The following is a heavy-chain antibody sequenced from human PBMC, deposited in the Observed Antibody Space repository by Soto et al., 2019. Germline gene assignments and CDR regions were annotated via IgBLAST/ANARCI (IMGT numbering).Heavy chain of an antibody. J-gene: IGHJ4*02. V-gene: IGHV1-69*13. D-gene: IGHD3-3*01. Sequence: GASVKVSCKVSGGTFSSYAISWVRQAPGQGLEWMGGIIPIFGTANYAQKFQGRVTITADESTSTAYMELSSLRSEDTAVYYCAREASPHYDFWSGYRPFDYWGQGTLVTVSS. CDR3: AREASPHYDFWSGYRPFDY. CDR2: IIPIFGTA. CDR1: GGTFSSYA.